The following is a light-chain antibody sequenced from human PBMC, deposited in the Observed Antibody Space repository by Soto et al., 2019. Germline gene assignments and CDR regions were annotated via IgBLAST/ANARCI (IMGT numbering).Light chain of an antibody. CDR3: QQYNSYPLLT. J-gene: IGKJ4*01. CDR2: KAS. Sequence: DIQMTQSPSTLSASVGDRVTITCRASQSISSWLAWYQQKPGKAPKLLIYKASSLESGVPSRFSGSGAGTEFTLTISSLQPDDFATYYRQQYNSYPLLTFGGGTKVEIK. CDR1: QSISSW. V-gene: IGKV1-5*03.